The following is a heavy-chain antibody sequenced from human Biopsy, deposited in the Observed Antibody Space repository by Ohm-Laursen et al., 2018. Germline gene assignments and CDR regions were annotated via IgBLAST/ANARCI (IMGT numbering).Heavy chain of an antibody. V-gene: IGHV3-23*01. CDR2: ISGNSDII. CDR3: AKDVRVKVQLDGMDV. D-gene: IGHD1-1*01. J-gene: IGHJ6*02. CDR1: GLTFSSYA. Sequence: SLRLSCAASGLTFSSYAMTWFRQAPGKGLEWVSTISGNSDIIYDTDSVKGRFTISRDNAKKLLYLQMNSLRAEDAALYYCAKDVRVKVQLDGMDVWGQGTTVTVSS.